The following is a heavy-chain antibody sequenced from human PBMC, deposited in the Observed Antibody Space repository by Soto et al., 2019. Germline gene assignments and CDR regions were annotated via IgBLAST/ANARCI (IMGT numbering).Heavy chain of an antibody. CDR3: GRDLRDWDSGSYSYDY. CDR1: GFTLSSYW. CDR2: IKQDGDEQ. J-gene: IGHJ4*02. D-gene: IGHD1-26*01. Sequence: GGSMKLSCAASGFTLSSYWMSWVRQAPGKGLEWVANIKQDGDEQYYVDSVKGRFTISRDNAKNSLYLQMNSLRAEDTAVYYCGRDLRDWDSGSYSYDYWGQGTLVTVSS. V-gene: IGHV3-7*04.